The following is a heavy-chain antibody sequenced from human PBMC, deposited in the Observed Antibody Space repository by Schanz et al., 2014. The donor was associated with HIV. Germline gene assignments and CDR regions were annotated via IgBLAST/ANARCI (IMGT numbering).Heavy chain of an antibody. CDR2: ISSSGSPR. CDR1: GFTFSDYY. D-gene: IGHD3-22*01. V-gene: IGHV3-11*01. CDR3: AGGMIVDYGMDV. Sequence: QVQLVESGGGLVKPGGSLRLSCAVSGFTFSDYYMSWIRQAPGKGLGWVSYISSSGSPRYYADSVKGRFTISRDNAKNSMYLQMNGLGAEDTAVYYCAGGMIVDYGMDVWGQGTTVTVSS. J-gene: IGHJ6*02.